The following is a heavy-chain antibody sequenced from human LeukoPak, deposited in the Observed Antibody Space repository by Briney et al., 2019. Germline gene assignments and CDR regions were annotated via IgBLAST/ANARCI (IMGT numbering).Heavy chain of an antibody. Sequence: PGSSVKVSCKASGGTFSSYTISWVRQAPGQGLEWMGRIIPILGIANYAQKFQGRVTITADKSTSTAYMELSSLRSEDTAVYYCARDHPSLHPSGGWGQGTLVTVSS. V-gene: IGHV1-69*04. CDR1: GGTFSSYT. D-gene: IGHD3-10*01. J-gene: IGHJ4*02. CDR2: IIPILGIA. CDR3: ARDHPSLHPSGG.